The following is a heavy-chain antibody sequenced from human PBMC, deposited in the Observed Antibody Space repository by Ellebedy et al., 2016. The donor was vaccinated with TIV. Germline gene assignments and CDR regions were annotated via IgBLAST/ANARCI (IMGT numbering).Heavy chain of an antibody. CDR1: GYTFTSFG. CDR2: ISSHTGDT. J-gene: IGHJ4*02. Sequence: ASVTVSCKASGYTFTSFGISWLRQPPGKGLEWMGRISSHTGDTNYAQNFQDRVTMTTDTSTRTGYMELRSLRSDDTAVYYCARVIGLRDCDGATCSPPPPLDYWGQGTLVIVSS. V-gene: IGHV1-18*04. D-gene: IGHD2-21*01. CDR3: ARVIGLRDCDGATCSPPPPLDY.